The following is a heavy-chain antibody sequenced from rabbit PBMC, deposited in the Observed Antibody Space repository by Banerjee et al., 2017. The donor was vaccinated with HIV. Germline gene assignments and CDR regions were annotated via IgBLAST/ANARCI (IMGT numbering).Heavy chain of an antibody. D-gene: IGHD2-1*01. J-gene: IGHJ3*01. CDR2: INTSSGNT. Sequence: QEQLVESGGDLVKPGASLTLTCTASGIDFSSYYYMCWVRQAPGKGLEWIACINTSSGNTVYATWAKGRFTISRTASTTVALQMTSLTAADTATYFFARGDTLAMVMWGQGTLVTVS. CDR3: ARGDTLAMVM. CDR1: GIDFSSYYY. V-gene: IGHV1S45*01.